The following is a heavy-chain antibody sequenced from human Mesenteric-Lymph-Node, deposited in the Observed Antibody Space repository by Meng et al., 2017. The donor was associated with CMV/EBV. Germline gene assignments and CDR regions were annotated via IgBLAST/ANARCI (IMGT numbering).Heavy chain of an antibody. CDR2: INFSGTT. CDR1: GDSINSYY. D-gene: IGHD6-19*01. CDR3: ATVGGRRKWLAYFDL. V-gene: IGHV4-59*01. J-gene: IGHJ4*02. Sequence: SETLSLTCTVSGDSINSYYFSWIRQSPGKGLEWIGYINFSGTTNYNPFLKSRVTMSADTSKHQVSLKLNSVTAADTATYYCATVGGRRKWLAYFDLWGQGTLVTVSS.